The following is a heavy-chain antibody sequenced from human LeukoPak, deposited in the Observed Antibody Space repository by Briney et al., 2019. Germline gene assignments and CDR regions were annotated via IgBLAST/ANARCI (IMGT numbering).Heavy chain of an antibody. CDR3: AKDFVSLGFDY. Sequence: GGSLRLSCAASGFTVSSNYMSWVRQAPGKGLEWVSIISSGGDTYYADSVKGRFTISRDNSKNTLYLQMKSLRAEDTAVYYCAKDFVSLGFDYWSQGTLVTVSS. V-gene: IGHV3-53*01. CDR1: GFTVSSNY. J-gene: IGHJ4*02. CDR2: ISSGGDT. D-gene: IGHD6-6*01.